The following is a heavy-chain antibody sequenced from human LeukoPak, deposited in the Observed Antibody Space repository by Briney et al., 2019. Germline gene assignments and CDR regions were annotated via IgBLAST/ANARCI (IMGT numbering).Heavy chain of an antibody. CDR2: IIPILDIA. CDR1: GGTFSSYA. J-gene: IGHJ5*02. V-gene: IGHV1-69*04. CDR3: ATEIVVVTAGGWFDP. Sequence: SVKVSCKASGGTFSSYAITWVRQAPGQGLEWMGRIIPILDIANYAQKFQGRVTITADKSTSTAYMELSSLRSEDTAVYYCATEIVVVTAGGWFDPWGQGTLDTVSS. D-gene: IGHD2-21*02.